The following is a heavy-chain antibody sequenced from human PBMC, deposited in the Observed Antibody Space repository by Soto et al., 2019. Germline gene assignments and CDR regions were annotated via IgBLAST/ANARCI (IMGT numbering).Heavy chain of an antibody. Sequence: QVQLQESGPGLVKPSETLSLTCTVSGGSISSYYWSWIRQPPGKGLEWIGYIYYSGSTNYNPSLKSRVTISVDTSKNPFSLKLSSVTAADTAVYYCARDAQGIDAFDIWGQGTMVTVSS. CDR3: ARDAQGIDAFDI. CDR2: IYYSGST. CDR1: GGSISSYY. V-gene: IGHV4-59*01. J-gene: IGHJ3*02.